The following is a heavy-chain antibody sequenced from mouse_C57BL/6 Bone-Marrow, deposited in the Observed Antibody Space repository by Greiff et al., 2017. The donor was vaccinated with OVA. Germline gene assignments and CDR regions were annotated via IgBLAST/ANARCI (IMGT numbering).Heavy chain of an antibody. D-gene: IGHD2-4*01. CDR1: GFTFTDYY. Sequence: DVQLQESGPVLVKPGPSVKISCKASGFTFTDYYMNWVKQSHGKSLEWIGLVNPYNGGTSYNQKFKGKATLTVDKSSSTAYMELNSLTSEDSAVCYSAREAPYDHGGCAYWGQGTLVTVSA. V-gene: IGHV1-36*01. CDR3: AREAPYDHGGCAY. CDR2: VNPYNGGT. J-gene: IGHJ3*01.